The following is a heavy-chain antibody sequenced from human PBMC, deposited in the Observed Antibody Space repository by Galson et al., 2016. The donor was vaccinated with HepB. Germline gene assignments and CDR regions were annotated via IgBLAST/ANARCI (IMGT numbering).Heavy chain of an antibody. CDR1: GFTFSDYY. Sequence: SLRLSCAASGFTFSDYYMSWIRQAPGKGLEWVSDISSSSTYTKYADSVKGRFTISRDNAKNSLYLQVNSLRAEATAVDYCARPYSRRGVPYYDFKDWGQGTRVTVSS. CDR2: ISSSSTYT. V-gene: IGHV3-11*03. D-gene: IGHD3-22*01. J-gene: IGHJ4*02. CDR3: ARPYSRRGVPYYDFKD.